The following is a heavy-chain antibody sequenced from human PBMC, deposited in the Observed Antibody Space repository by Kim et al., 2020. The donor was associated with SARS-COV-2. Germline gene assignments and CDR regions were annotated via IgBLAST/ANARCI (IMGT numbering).Heavy chain of an antibody. D-gene: IGHD2-15*01. CDR2: INAANGNT. Sequence: ASVKVSCKASGNIFNRYVMHWVRQAPGQSLEWMGLINAANGNTKYSQKFQGRFTITWDTSARTAYMDLSSLTSEDTAVYYCARGFCNDVNCFNWFDLWGQRTLVTVSS. CDR3: ARGFCNDVNCFNWFDL. CDR1: GNIFNRYV. J-gene: IGHJ5*02. V-gene: IGHV1-3*01.